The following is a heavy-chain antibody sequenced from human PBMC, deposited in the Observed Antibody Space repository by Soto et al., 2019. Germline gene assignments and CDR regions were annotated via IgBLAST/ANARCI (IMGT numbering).Heavy chain of an antibody. CDR2: ISSSSSTI. V-gene: IGHV3-48*01. Sequence: GGSLRLSCAASGFTFSSYSMNWVRQAPGKGLEWVSYISSSSSTIYYADSVKGRFTISRDNAKNSLYLQMNSLRAEDTAVYYCAREEDDFWSGYTYYYYYYMDVWGKGTTVTVSS. J-gene: IGHJ6*03. CDR1: GFTFSSYS. CDR3: AREEDDFWSGYTYYYYYYMDV. D-gene: IGHD3-3*01.